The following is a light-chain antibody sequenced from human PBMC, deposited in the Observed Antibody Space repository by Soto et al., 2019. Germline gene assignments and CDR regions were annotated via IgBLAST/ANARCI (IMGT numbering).Light chain of an antibody. CDR3: QQSYSTPPWT. CDR2: AAS. V-gene: IGKV1-39*01. J-gene: IGKJ1*01. CDR1: QSISSY. Sequence: DIPLTQAPSSLSASVGDRVTLTCRASQSISSYLNWYQQKPGKAPKLLIYAASSLQSGVPSRFSGSGSGTDFTLTISSLQPEDFATYYCQQSYSTPPWTFGQGTKVDIK.